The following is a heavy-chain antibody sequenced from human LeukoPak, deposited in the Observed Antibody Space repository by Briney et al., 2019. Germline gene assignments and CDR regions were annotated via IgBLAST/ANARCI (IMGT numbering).Heavy chain of an antibody. CDR2: IYDSGST. J-gene: IGHJ3*02. V-gene: IGHV4-39*01. D-gene: IGHD3-3*01. Sequence: SEPLSLTCTVSGGSISSSSYYWGWIRQPPGKGLERIGSIYDSGSTYYNPSLKSRVTISVDTSKNQFSLELSSVTAADTAVYYCARHVTFDFWSGYYPDAFDIWGQGTMVTVSS. CDR3: ARHVTFDFWSGYYPDAFDI. CDR1: GGSISSSSYY.